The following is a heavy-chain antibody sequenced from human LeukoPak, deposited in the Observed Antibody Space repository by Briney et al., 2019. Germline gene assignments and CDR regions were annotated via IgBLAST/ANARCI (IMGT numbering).Heavy chain of an antibody. CDR1: GFTFSSYS. D-gene: IGHD2-8*01. J-gene: IGHJ4*02. CDR3: ARVVLISYFDY. Sequence: GGSLRLSCAASGFTFSSYSMNWVRQAPGKGLEWVSYISSSSSTIYYADSVKGRFTISRDNAKNSLYLQMNSLRAEDTAVYYCARVVLISYFDYWGQGTLVTVSS. CDR2: ISSSSSTI. V-gene: IGHV3-48*01.